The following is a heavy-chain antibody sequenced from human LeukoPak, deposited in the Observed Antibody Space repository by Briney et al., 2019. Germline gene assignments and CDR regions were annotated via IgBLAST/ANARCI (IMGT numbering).Heavy chain of an antibody. D-gene: IGHD3-10*01. CDR1: GFTFSSYA. V-gene: IGHV3-23*01. CDR3: AKVAHRFRITMVRIYYFDY. J-gene: IGHJ4*02. CDR2: ISGSGGST. Sequence: PGGSLRLSCAASGFTFSSYAMSWVRQAPGKGLEWVSAISGSGGSTYYADSVKGRFTISRDNSKNTLYLQMNSLRAEDTAVYYCAKVAHRFRITMVRIYYFDYWGQGTLVTVSS.